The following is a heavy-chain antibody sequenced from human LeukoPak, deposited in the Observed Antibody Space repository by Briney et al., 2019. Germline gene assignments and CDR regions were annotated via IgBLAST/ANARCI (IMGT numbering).Heavy chain of an antibody. CDR3: AKFGGSGSYYNELTTGYYYMDV. D-gene: IGHD3-10*01. CDR1: GFTFSSYA. J-gene: IGHJ6*03. Sequence: GGSLRLSCAASGFTFSSYAMSWVRQAPGKGLEWVSAISGSGGSTYYADSVKGRFTISRDNSKNTLYLQMNSLRAEDTAVYYCAKFGGSGSYYNELTTGYYYMDVWGKGTTVTVSS. CDR2: ISGSGGST. V-gene: IGHV3-23*01.